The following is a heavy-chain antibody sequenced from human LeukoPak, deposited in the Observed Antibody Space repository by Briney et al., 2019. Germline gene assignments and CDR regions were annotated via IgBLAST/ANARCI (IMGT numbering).Heavy chain of an antibody. J-gene: IGHJ4*02. CDR1: GGSISSSS. V-gene: IGHV3-21*01. CDR3: ARDASGVEMATIVVHFDY. Sequence: PSETLSLTCTVSGGSISSSSYYWGWIRQPPGKGLEWVSSISSSSSYIYYADSVKGRFTISRDNAKNSLYLQMNSLRAEDTAVYYCARDASGVEMATIVVHFDYWGQGTLVTVSS. CDR2: ISSSSSYI. D-gene: IGHD5-24*01.